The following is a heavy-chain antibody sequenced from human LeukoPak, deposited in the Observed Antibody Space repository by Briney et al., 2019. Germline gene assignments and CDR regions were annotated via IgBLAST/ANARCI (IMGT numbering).Heavy chain of an antibody. V-gene: IGHV3-23*01. CDR1: GFTFSSYA. Sequence: WGSLRHSCAASGFTFSSYAMSWVRQAPGKGLEWVSAISGSGGSTYYADSVKGRFTISRDKSKNTLYLQMNSLRAEDTAVYYCAKVDSSSWIYCFDYWGQGTMVTVSS. CDR2: ISGSGGST. CDR3: AKVDSSSWIYCFDY. D-gene: IGHD6-13*01. J-gene: IGHJ4*02.